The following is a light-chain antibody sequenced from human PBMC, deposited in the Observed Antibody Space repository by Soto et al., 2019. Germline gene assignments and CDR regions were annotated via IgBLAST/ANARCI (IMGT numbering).Light chain of an antibody. CDR2: KTS. Sequence: DIHMTQSPSTLSASVGDRVTITCRASQRISIWLAWYQQKPVKAPNLLIYKTSSLESGVPSRFSGSGSGTEFTLTISSLQPDDFATYYCQHYNDSSWTFGQGTKVEIK. J-gene: IGKJ1*01. V-gene: IGKV1-5*03. CDR1: QRISIW. CDR3: QHYNDSSWT.